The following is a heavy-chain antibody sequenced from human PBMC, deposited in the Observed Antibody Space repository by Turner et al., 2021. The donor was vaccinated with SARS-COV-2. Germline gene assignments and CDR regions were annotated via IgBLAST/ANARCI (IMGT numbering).Heavy chain of an antibody. J-gene: IGHJ6*02. V-gene: IGHV3-49*03. Sequence: EEQLVDSGGALVQPGRSLRLSCTAYAMTWFRQAPGKGLVWVGFIRSKAYGGTTEYAASVKGRFTISRDDSKSIAYLQMDSLKTEDTAVYYCTRDGGFHGMDVWGQGTTVTVSS. D-gene: IGHD2-15*01. CDR2: IRSKAYGGTT. CDR1: A. CDR3: TRDGGFHGMDV.